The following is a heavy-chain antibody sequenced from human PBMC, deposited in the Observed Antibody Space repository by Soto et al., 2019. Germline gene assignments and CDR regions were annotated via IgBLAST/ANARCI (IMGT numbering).Heavy chain of an antibody. D-gene: IGHD1-1*01. CDR2: IIPIFGTA. V-gene: IGHV1-69*12. CDR3: ARWPHRAPPGLEPYGMDV. J-gene: IGHJ6*02. CDR1: GGTFSSYA. Sequence: QVQLVQSGAEVKKPGSSVKVSCKASGGTFSSYAISWVRQAPGQGLEWMGGIIPIFGTANYAQKFQGRVTITADESTSTAYMELSSLRSEDTAVYYCARWPHRAPPGLEPYGMDVWGQGTTVTVSS.